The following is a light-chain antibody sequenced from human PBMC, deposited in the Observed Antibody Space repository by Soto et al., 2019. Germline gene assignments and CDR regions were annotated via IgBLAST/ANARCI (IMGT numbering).Light chain of an antibody. V-gene: IGKV3-15*01. CDR3: QQYDEWPPVT. CDR2: GAS. CDR1: QSVSSN. Sequence: EVVMTQSPATLSVSPGDRATLSCRASQSVSSNLAWYQQKPGQNPRLLIYGASTRATGIPARFSGSGSGTEFTLTISSLQSEDFAVYYCQQYDEWPPVTFGGGTRVDIK. J-gene: IGKJ4*01.